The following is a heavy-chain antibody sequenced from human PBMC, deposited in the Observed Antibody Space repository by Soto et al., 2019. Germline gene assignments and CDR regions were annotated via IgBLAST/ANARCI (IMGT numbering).Heavy chain of an antibody. CDR1: GFTFSGCA. J-gene: IGHJ4*02. CDR3: TRRRGYCSSTSCYNFDY. D-gene: IGHD2-2*02. CDR2: IRSKANSYAT. V-gene: IGHV3-73*01. Sequence: GGALRLSCAASGFTFSGCAMHWVRQASGKGLEWVGRIRSKANSYATAYAASVKGRFTISRDDSKNTAYLQMNSLKTEDTAVYYCTRRRGYCSSTSCYNFDYWGQGTLVTVSS.